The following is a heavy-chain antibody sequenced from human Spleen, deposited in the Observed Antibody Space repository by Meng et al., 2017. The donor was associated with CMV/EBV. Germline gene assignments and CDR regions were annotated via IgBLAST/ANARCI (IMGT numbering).Heavy chain of an antibody. CDR2: IYYSGST. J-gene: IGHJ4*02. Sequence: SETLSLTCTVSGGSISSYYWSWIRQPPGKGLEWIGYIYYSGSTNYNPSLKSRVTISVDTSKNQFSLKLSSVTAADTAVYYCAKDHYKGEMYPGGLDYWGQGTLVTVSS. V-gene: IGHV4-59*01. CDR1: GGSISSYY. CDR3: AKDHYKGEMYPGGLDY. D-gene: IGHD3-16*01.